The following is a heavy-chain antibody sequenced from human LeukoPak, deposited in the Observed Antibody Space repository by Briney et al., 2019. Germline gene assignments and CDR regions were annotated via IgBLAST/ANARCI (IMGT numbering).Heavy chain of an antibody. V-gene: IGHV4-59*01. CDR3: ARAPPTALYYYYFMDV. D-gene: IGHD2-21*02. Sequence: PSETLSLTCTVSGGSISGYYWTWIRQSPGRGLEWIGYIYYNGSIRTPNYNPSLKSRVTTSVDTSKNQFSLRLTSLTAADTAVYYCARAPPTALYYYYFMDVWGKGTTVTVSS. J-gene: IGHJ6*03. CDR1: GGSISGYY. CDR2: IYYNGSIRTP.